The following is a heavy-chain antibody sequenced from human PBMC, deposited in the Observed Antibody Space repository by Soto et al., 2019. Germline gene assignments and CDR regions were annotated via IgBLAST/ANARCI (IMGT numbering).Heavy chain of an antibody. Sequence: SETLSLTCTVSGGSISSYYGSWIRQPPGKGLGWIGYIYYSGSTNYNPSLKSRVTISVDTSKNQFSLKLSSVTAADTAVYYCASGIAAAAPFDPWGQGTLVTVSS. J-gene: IGHJ5*02. CDR1: GGSISSYY. CDR3: ASGIAAAAPFDP. CDR2: IYYSGST. D-gene: IGHD6-13*01. V-gene: IGHV4-59*01.